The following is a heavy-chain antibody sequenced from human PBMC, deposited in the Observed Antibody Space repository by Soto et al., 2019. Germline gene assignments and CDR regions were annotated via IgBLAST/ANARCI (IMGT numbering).Heavy chain of an antibody. V-gene: IGHV3-7*04. D-gene: IGHD3-10*01. CDR3: ARDGFAMFARAY. CDR1: GFTFSTYW. J-gene: IGHJ4*02. CDR2: IDESGTKK. Sequence: EVHLVESGGGLVQPGGSLRLSCAASGFTFSTYWMSWVRQAPGKGLEWVANIDESGTKKYYGDSVDGRFTISRDSAKNSVYLEMNSLRAEDTATYYCARDGFAMFARAYWGQGTLVAVSS.